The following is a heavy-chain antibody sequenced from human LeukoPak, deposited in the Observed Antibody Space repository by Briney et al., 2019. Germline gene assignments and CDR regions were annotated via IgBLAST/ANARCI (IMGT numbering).Heavy chain of an antibody. D-gene: IGHD5-12*01. Sequence: GGSLRLSCAASGFTFSNYWMSWVRQAPGKGLEWVANIKEDGSEKYYVDSVKGRFTISRDNAKNSLYLQMNSLRGEDAAMYYCARGGKSRFVYWGQGTLVTVSS. V-gene: IGHV3-7*03. CDR2: IKEDGSEK. J-gene: IGHJ4*02. CDR1: GFTFSNYW. CDR3: ARGGKSRFVY.